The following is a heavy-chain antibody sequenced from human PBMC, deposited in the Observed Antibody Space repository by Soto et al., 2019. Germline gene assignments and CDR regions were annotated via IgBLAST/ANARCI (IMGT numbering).Heavy chain of an antibody. J-gene: IGHJ4*02. CDR1: GFTFSSYS. Sequence: NPGGSLRLSCAASGFTFSSYSMNWVRQAPGKGLEWVSSISRSGTYMYYADSVKGRFTISRDNVNNSLYLQMNSLRAEDTAVYYCANAADDFWSGPDWGQGTLVTVSS. CDR3: ANAADDFWSGPD. D-gene: IGHD3-3*01. V-gene: IGHV3-21*01. CDR2: ISRSGTYM.